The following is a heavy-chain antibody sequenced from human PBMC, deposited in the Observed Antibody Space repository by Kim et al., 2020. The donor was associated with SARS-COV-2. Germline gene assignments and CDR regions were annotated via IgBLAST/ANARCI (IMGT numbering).Heavy chain of an antibody. D-gene: IGHD6-19*01. CDR3: ARHQGQWRVVQRGFDY. CDR2: IYYSGST. J-gene: IGHJ4*02. Sequence: SETLSLTCTVSGGSISSSSYYWGWIRQPPGKGLEWIGSIYYSGSTYYNPSLKSRVTISVDTSKNQFSLKLSSVTAADTAVYYCARHQGQWRVVQRGFDYWGQGTLVTVSS. V-gene: IGHV4-39*01. CDR1: GGSISSSSYY.